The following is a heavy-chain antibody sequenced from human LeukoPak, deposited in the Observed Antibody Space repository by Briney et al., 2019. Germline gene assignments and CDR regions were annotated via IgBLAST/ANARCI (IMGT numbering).Heavy chain of an antibody. Sequence: SETLSLTCAVYGGSFSGYYWSWIRQPPGKGLEWIGEINHSGSTNYNPSLKSRATISVDTSKNQFSLKLSSVTAADTAVYYCARAGDSSGYYPSYWYFDLWGRGTLVTVSS. CDR3: ARAGDSSGYYPSYWYFDL. J-gene: IGHJ2*01. CDR2: INHSGST. CDR1: GGSFSGYY. V-gene: IGHV4-34*01. D-gene: IGHD3-22*01.